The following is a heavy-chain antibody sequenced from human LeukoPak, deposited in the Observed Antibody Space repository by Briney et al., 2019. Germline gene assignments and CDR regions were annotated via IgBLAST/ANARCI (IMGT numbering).Heavy chain of an antibody. Sequence: PSETLSLTCTVSGGSIRSYYWSWIRQPAGKGLEWIGRIYTSGSTNYNPSLKSRVTMSVDTSKNQFSLKLSSVTAADTAVYYCARERSRGWITHNPYYFDYWGQGTLVTVSS. CDR1: GGSIRSYY. V-gene: IGHV4-4*07. D-gene: IGHD5-12*01. J-gene: IGHJ4*02. CDR2: IYTSGST. CDR3: ARERSRGWITHNPYYFDY.